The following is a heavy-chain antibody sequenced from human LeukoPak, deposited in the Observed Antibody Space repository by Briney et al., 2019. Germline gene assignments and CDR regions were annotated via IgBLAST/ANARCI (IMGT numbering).Heavy chain of an antibody. D-gene: IGHD3-10*01. V-gene: IGHV3-30*02. Sequence: GGSLRLSCAASGFTFSSYGMHWVRQAPGKGLEWVAFIRYDGSNKYYADSVKGRFTISGDNAKNSLYLQMNSLRAEDTAVYYCAIPPLSGTGSSRPLAGVDVWGQGTTVTVSS. CDR1: GFTFSSYG. J-gene: IGHJ6*02. CDR2: IRYDGSNK. CDR3: AIPPLSGTGSSRPLAGVDV.